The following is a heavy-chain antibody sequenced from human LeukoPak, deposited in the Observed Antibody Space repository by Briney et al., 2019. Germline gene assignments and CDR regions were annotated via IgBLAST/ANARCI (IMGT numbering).Heavy chain of an antibody. CDR2: INPSGGST. Sequence: GASVKVSCKASGYTFTSYCMHWVRQAPGQGLEWMGIINPSGGSTSYAQKFQGRVTMTRDTSTSTVYMELSSLRSEDTAVYYCARDLGYCSSTSCYPLDYWGQGTLVTVSS. CDR1: GYTFTSYC. CDR3: ARDLGYCSSTSCYPLDY. D-gene: IGHD2-2*01. J-gene: IGHJ4*02. V-gene: IGHV1-46*01.